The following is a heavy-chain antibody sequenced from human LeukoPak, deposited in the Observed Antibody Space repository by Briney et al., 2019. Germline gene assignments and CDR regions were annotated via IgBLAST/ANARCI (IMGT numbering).Heavy chain of an antibody. CDR1: GFTFSSYA. Sequence: PGGSLRLSCAASGFTFSSYAMSWVRQAPGKGLECVSAISGSGGSTYYADSVKGRFTISRDNSKNTLYLQMNSLRAEDTAVYYCAKDTTWIQLWLNWGQGTLVTVSS. V-gene: IGHV3-23*01. J-gene: IGHJ4*02. CDR2: ISGSGGST. D-gene: IGHD5-18*01. CDR3: AKDTTWIQLWLN.